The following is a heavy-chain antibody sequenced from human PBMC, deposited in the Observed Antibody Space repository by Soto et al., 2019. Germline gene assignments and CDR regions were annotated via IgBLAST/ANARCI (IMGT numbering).Heavy chain of an antibody. J-gene: IGHJ4*02. CDR1: GFTFSDSA. V-gene: IGHV3-73*02. CDR3: TRRRDWTATDPLDY. Sequence: EVQLVESGGGLVQPGGSLKLSCAASGFTFSDSAMHWVRQASGKGLEWVGRIRGKVNSYATVYAASLKGRFTISRDDSMNTNYLQMNSLKTEDTAVYYCTRRRDWTATDPLDYWGQGTLVTVSS. CDR2: IRGKVNSYAT. D-gene: IGHD2-21*01.